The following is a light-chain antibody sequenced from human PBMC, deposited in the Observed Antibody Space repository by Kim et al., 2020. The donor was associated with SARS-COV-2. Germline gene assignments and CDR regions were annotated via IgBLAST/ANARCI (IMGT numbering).Light chain of an antibody. CDR2: GAS. CDR1: QSIAIY. Sequence: DIQMTQSPSSLSASVGDRVTITCRASQSIAIYLNWYHQKPGKAPNLLIFGASSLQRGVPSRFSGSGSGTDFTLSISSLQPEDFATYYCQQSYSTPYTFGQGTKLEIK. J-gene: IGKJ2*01. V-gene: IGKV1-39*01. CDR3: QQSYSTPYT.